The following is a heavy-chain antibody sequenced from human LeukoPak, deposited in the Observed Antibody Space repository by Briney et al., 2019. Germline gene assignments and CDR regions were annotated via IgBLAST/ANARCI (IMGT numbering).Heavy chain of an antibody. Sequence: GGSLRLSCAASGFTFTSYPMSCVRQAPGKGLEWVSAIRGSGSSTYYADSVKGRFNISRDNSKNTLYLQMNSVRVEDTAVYYCAKDYGCNSDYFDYWGPGTLVTVSS. CDR2: IRGSGSST. CDR3: AKDYGCNSDYFDY. CDR1: GFTFTSYP. J-gene: IGHJ4*02. D-gene: IGHD4-23*01. V-gene: IGHV3-23*01.